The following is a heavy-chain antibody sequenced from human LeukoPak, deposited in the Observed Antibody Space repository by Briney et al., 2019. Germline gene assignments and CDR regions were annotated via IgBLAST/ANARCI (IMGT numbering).Heavy chain of an antibody. Sequence: SETLSLTCTVSGGSISSYYWSWIRQPPGKGLEWIGYIYTSGSTNYNPSLKSRVTISVDTSKNQFSLKLSSVTAADTAVYYCERRSTSYGTTQALDIWGQGTMVTVYS. V-gene: IGHV4-4*09. D-gene: IGHD2-2*01. CDR3: ERRSTSYGTTQALDI. J-gene: IGHJ3*02. CDR2: IYTSGST. CDR1: GGSISSYY.